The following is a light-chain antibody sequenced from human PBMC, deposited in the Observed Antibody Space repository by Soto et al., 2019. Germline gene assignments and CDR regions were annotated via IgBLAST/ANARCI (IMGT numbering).Light chain of an antibody. CDR3: QQFNNWPHT. CDR1: QSVNQK. J-gene: IGKJ5*01. Sequence: EIWLTQSPATLSLSPGEISTLSCGSSQSVNQKLGWYQQKPGQAPRLLIYVASYRATGIPARFSGSGSGTEYTLTISNLQAEDFAVYYCQQFNNWPHTFGQGTRLEIK. CDR2: VAS. V-gene: IGKV3-15*01.